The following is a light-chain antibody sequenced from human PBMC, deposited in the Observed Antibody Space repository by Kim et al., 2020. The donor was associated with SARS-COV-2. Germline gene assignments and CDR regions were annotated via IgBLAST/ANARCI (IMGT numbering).Light chain of an antibody. Sequence: DIQMTQSPSSPSASVGDRVTITCRASQNIRNSLAWFQQKPGKAPKSLIYGASTLQSGVPSRFSGGGSGTDFTLTISSLQPEDFAIYFCCHDSGYPITFGQGTRLEIK. CDR1: QNIRNS. CDR3: CHDSGYPIT. CDR2: GAS. V-gene: IGKV1-16*01. J-gene: IGKJ5*01.